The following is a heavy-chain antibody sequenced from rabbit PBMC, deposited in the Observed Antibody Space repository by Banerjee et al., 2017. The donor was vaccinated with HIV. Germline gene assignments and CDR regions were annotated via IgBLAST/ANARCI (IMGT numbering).Heavy chain of an antibody. CDR2: IYAGGSGIT. CDR3: ARGTAGTDQGFDL. D-gene: IGHD4-2*01. V-gene: IGHV1S45*01. J-gene: IGHJ4*01. Sequence: QEQLEESGGDLVKPGASLTLTCTASGFSFSSSYYMCWVRQAPGKGLEWIACIYAGGSGITYYASWAKGRFTISKTSSTAVTLQMTSLTAADTATYFCARGTAGTDQGFDLWGPGTLVTVS. CDR1: GFSFSSSYY.